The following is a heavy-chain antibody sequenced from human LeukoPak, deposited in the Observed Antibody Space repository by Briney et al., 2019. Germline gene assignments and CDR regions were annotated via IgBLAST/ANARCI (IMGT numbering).Heavy chain of an antibody. D-gene: IGHD6-13*01. CDR2: IKSKTDGGTT. CDR3: TTDLGYSSSDFDY. V-gene: IGHV3-15*07. CDR1: GCTFSNAW. J-gene: IGHJ4*02. Sequence: GGSLRLSCAASGCTFSNAWMNWVRQAPGKGLEWVGRIKSKTDGGTTDYAAPVKGRFTISRDDSKNTLYLQMNSLKTEDTAVYYCTTDLGYSSSDFDYWGQGTLVTVSS.